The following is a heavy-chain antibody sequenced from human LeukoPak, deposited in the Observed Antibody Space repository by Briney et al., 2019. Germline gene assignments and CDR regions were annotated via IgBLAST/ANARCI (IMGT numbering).Heavy chain of an antibody. CDR2: ISGSGVST. CDR3: ARSGTSYSYYLDY. J-gene: IGHJ4*02. Sequence: PGGSLRLSCAASGFTFGNYATTWVRQAPGKGLEWVSGISGSGVSTYYADSVKGRFTISRDNSKNTLFLQMDSLRAEDTAVYYCARSGTSYSYYLDYWGQGTLVTVSS. D-gene: IGHD2-15*01. CDR1: GFTFGNYA. V-gene: IGHV3-23*01.